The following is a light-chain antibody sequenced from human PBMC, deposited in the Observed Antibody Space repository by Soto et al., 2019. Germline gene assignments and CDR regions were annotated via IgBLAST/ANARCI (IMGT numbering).Light chain of an antibody. J-gene: IGKJ1*01. Sequence: EVVMTQSPATLSVSPGERATLSCRASQTINSNLAWYQQKPGQAPRLLIHGATTRATGIPGRFSGSGSGTEFTLTTSSLQSADIAVYYCQQYNYWPPRTFGQGTKVEI. V-gene: IGKV3-15*01. CDR1: QTINSN. CDR2: GAT. CDR3: QQYNYWPPRT.